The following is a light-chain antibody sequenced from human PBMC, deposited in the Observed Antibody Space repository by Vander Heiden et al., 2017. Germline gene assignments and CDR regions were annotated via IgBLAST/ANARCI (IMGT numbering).Light chain of an antibody. CDR3: QQYNNWPLYT. CDR2: GAS. Sequence: EIVMRQSTSTLSVSPGERATLYCRVSQSVTSNSAWYQQKPGQAPRLLIYGASTRATGIPARFSGSGSGTAFTLTISSLQSEDFAVYYCQQYNNWPLYTFGQRTKLEIK. J-gene: IGKJ2*01. V-gene: IGKV3-15*01. CDR1: QSVTSN.